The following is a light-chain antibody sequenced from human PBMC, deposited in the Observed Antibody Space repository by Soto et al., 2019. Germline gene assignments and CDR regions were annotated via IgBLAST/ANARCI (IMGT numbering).Light chain of an antibody. CDR1: QSINNW. J-gene: IGKJ1*01. CDR2: KAS. V-gene: IGKV1-5*03. Sequence: DIQMTQSPSTLSASVGDRVTITCRASQSINNWLAWYQQKPGKAPKLFIFKASTLEIGVPSRFSGSGSGTEFTLSISSLQPDDFATYFCQQYESFPRTSGQGTKVEIK. CDR3: QQYESFPRT.